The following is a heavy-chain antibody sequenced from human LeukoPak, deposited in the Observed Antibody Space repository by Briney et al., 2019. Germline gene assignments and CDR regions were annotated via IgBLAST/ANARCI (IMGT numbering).Heavy chain of an antibody. CDR2: ISASGGST. V-gene: IGHV3-23*01. CDR3: AASLPNIVVVPATKGPFGY. D-gene: IGHD2-2*01. Sequence: QPGGSLRLSCAASGFTFSDYYMSWIRQAPGKGLEWVSGISASGGSTSYADSVRGRFTISRDNSKNTLYLQMNSLRAEDTAVYYCAASLPNIVVVPATKGPFGYWGRGALVTVSS. CDR1: GFTFSDYY. J-gene: IGHJ4*02.